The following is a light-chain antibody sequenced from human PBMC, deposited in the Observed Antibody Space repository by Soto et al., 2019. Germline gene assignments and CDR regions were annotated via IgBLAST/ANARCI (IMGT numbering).Light chain of an antibody. V-gene: IGLV1-47*01. CDR2: RND. J-gene: IGLJ2*01. CDR1: RSNIGSNY. Sequence: QSVLTQPPSASGTPGQRVTISCSGSRSNIGSNYVYWYQQLPGTAPKLLIYRNDQRPSGVPDRFSGSMSGTSASLAISGLRSEDEADYYCAAWDDSLSGVVFGGGTKLTVL. CDR3: AAWDDSLSGVV.